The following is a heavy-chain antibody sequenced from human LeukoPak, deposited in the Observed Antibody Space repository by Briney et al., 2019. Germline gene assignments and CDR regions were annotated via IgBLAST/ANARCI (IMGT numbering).Heavy chain of an antibody. V-gene: IGHV1-8*01. CDR3: ARGHVIAAAVS. CDR2: MNPNSDNT. CDR1: GYTFTSYD. J-gene: IGHJ4*02. Sequence: ASVKVSCKASGYTFTSYDINWVRQATGQGLEWMGWMNPNSDNTGYAQKFQGRVTMTRNTSISTAYMELSSLRPEDTAVYYCARGHVIAAAVSWGQGTLVTVSS. D-gene: IGHD6-13*01.